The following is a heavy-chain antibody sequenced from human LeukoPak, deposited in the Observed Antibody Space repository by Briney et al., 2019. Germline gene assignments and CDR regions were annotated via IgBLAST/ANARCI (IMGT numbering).Heavy chain of an antibody. CDR3: ARAYDYSKLVYYGMDV. Sequence: MSSETLSLTCTVSGGSISSGSYYWRWIRQPDGKGLEWIGRIYTSGSTNYNPSLKSRVTISVDTSKNQFSLKLSSVTAADTAVYYCARAYDYSKLVYYGMDVWGQGTTVTVSS. V-gene: IGHV4-61*02. CDR2: IYTSGST. D-gene: IGHD4-11*01. CDR1: GGSISSGSYY. J-gene: IGHJ6*02.